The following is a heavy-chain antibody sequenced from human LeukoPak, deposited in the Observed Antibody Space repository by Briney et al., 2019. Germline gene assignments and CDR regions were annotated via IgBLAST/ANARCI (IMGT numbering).Heavy chain of an antibody. CDR3: ARGRRDGYNLEYFDK. CDR1: GGSFSGYY. V-gene: IGHV4-34*01. D-gene: IGHD5-24*01. CDR2: INHSGST. J-gene: IGHJ4*02. Sequence: SETLSLACAVYGGSFSGYYWSWIRQPPGKGLEWIGEINHSGSTYYNPSLKSRVTIYVDTSKNQFSPKLSSVTAADTAVYYCARGRRDGYNLEYFDKWGQGTLVTVSS.